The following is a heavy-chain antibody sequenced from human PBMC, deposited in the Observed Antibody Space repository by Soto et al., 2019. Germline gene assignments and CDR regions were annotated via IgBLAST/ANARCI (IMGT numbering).Heavy chain of an antibody. CDR3: ARSGSYYVDY. CDR2: IYYSGST. CDR1: GGSIRSGDYF. J-gene: IGHJ4*02. Sequence: SETLSLTCTVSGGSIRSGDYFWSWIRQPPGKGLEWIGNIYYSGSTYYNPSLESRVTVSVDTSKNQFSLKLSSVTAADTAVYYCARSGSYYVDYWGQGTLVTVSS. D-gene: IGHD1-26*01. V-gene: IGHV4-30-4*01.